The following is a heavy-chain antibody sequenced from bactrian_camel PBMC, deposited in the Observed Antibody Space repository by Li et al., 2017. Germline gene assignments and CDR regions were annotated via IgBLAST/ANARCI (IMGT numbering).Heavy chain of an antibody. CDR1: GYIYRNYC. D-gene: IGHD6*01. CDR2: ISRNGTT. Sequence: HVQLVESGGGSVQAGGSLRLSCAASSGYIYRNYCMGWFRQAPGKQCELVSTISRNGTTYYGDSVRGRFTIAQDNAKTTAYLQMTSLKPEDSAMYFCAAGQTCGSWWKASEFGYWGQGTQVTVS. CDR3: AAGQTCGSWWKASEFGY. V-gene: IGHV3S53*01. J-gene: IGHJ6*01.